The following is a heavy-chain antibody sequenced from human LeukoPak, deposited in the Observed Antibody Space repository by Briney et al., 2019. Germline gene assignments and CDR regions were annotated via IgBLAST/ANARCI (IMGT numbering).Heavy chain of an antibody. CDR2: IYYSGTT. J-gene: IGHJ4*02. CDR1: GDSISGSTYY. CDR3: ARQFPAGIAVLGTGY. V-gene: IGHV4-39*01. Sequence: PSETLSPSRTVSGDSISGSTYYWVWIRQPPGKGLDWIGSIYYSGTTNYNPSLESRVTISVDTAKNQFSLKVSSVTAADTAVYYCARQFPAGIAVLGTGYWREGTLVTVSS. D-gene: IGHD6-13*01.